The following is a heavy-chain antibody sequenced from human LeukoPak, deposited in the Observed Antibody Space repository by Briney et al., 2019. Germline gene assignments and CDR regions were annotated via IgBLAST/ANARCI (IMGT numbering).Heavy chain of an antibody. J-gene: IGHJ5*02. CDR1: GFIFSNYG. CDR2: IRYDESNK. Sequence: GGSLRLSCAASGFIFSNYGMHWVRQAPGKGLEWVAFIRYDESNKFYADSVKGRFTISRDNSKNILFLQINSLRAEDTAVYYCATMQWLEGVDWFDPWGQGTLVTVSS. D-gene: IGHD6-19*01. V-gene: IGHV3-30*02. CDR3: ATMQWLEGVDWFDP.